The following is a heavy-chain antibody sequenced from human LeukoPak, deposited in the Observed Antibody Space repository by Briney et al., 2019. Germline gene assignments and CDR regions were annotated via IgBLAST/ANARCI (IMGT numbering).Heavy chain of an antibody. CDR3: AREPGGYGDYDAFDI. J-gene: IGHJ3*02. CDR2: ISSSSSYI. V-gene: IGHV3-21*01. CDR1: GFTFSTYS. Sequence: PGGSLRLSCAASGFTFSTYSMNWVRQAPGKGLEWVSSISSSSSYIYYADSVKGRFTISRDNAKNSLYLQMKSLRAEDTAVYYCAREPGGYGDYDAFDIWGQGTMVTVSS. D-gene: IGHD4-17*01.